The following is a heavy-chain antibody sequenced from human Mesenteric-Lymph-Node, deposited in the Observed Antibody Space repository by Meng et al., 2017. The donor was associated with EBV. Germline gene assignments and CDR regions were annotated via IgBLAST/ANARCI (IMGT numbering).Heavy chain of an antibody. J-gene: IGHJ4*02. Sequence: QVQLQESGPGLVKPSVTRSVTCAVSSGSISSDKWWSWVRRPPGKGLEWIGEIYHSGSTNYNPSLTSRVTILVDKSKNQFSLKLSSVTAADTAVYYCVSRYCPTTSCRQDWGQGTMVTVSS. V-gene: IGHV4-4*02. CDR3: VSRYCPTTSCRQD. CDR2: IYHSGST. D-gene: IGHD2-2*01. CDR1: SGSISSDKW.